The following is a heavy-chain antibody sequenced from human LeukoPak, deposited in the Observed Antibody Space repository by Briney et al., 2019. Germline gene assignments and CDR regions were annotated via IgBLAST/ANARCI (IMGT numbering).Heavy chain of an antibody. CDR3: ARGNLGIAAAGTLRFDP. V-gene: IGHV4-61*02. Sequence: SQTLSLTCTVSGGSISSGSYYWSWIRQPAGKGLEWIGRIYTSGSTNYNPSLKSRVTISVDTSKNQFSLKLSSVTAADTAVYYCARGNLGIAAAGTLRFDPWGQGTPVTVSS. CDR1: GGSISSGSYY. D-gene: IGHD6-13*01. J-gene: IGHJ5*02. CDR2: IYTSGST.